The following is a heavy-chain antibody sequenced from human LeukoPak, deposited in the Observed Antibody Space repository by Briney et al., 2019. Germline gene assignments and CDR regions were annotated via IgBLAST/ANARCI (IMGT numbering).Heavy chain of an antibody. V-gene: IGHV6-1*01. Sequence: SQTLSLTCAISGDIVSSNSDAWNWIRQSPSRGLEWLGRIYYRSKWKKDYAVSVGSRITINPDTSKNQFSLQLSSVTPEDTAVYYCARDWSGNVAIDYWGQGTLVTVSS. CDR3: ARDWSGNVAIDY. D-gene: IGHD3-10*01. J-gene: IGHJ4*02. CDR1: GDIVSSNSDA. CDR2: IYYRSKWKK.